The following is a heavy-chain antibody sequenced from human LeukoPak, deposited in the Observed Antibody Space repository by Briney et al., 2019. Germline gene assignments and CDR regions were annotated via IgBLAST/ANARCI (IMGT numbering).Heavy chain of an antibody. J-gene: IGHJ6*02. Sequence: PSETLSLPCSVSGGSISSNYWSWLRQPPGRGLEWFGYIYYSGSTDYNPSLKSRVTISVDTSKKQFSMKLRSVTAADTAVYYCARSYSTSSVYYYGMDLWGQGTTVTVSS. CDR3: ARSYSTSSVYYYGMDL. V-gene: IGHV4-59*08. CDR1: GGSISSNY. D-gene: IGHD6-6*01. CDR2: IYYSGST.